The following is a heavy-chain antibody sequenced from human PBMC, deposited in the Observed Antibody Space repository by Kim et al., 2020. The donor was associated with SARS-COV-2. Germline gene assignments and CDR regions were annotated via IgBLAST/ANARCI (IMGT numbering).Heavy chain of an antibody. CDR2: ISAYNGNT. CDR3: ARDVDDILTLYYYYGMDV. D-gene: IGHD3-9*01. V-gene: IGHV1-18*04. CDR1: GYTFTSYG. Sequence: ASVKVSCKASGYTFTSYGISWVRQAPGQGLEWMGWISAYNGNTNYAQKLQGRVTMTTDTSTSTAYMELRSLRSDDTAVYYCARDVDDILTLYYYYGMDVWGQGTTVTVSS. J-gene: IGHJ6*02.